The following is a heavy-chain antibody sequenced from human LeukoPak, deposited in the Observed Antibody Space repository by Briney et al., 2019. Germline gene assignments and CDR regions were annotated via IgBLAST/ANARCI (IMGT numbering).Heavy chain of an antibody. CDR1: GFTVDNYN. CDR2: ITTSGRTT. V-gene: IGHV3-48*02. CDR3: ARDPTLSY. Sequence: GGSLRLSCAASGFTVDNYNMNWVRQAPGKGPEWVSSITTSGRTTYYADSVRGRFTISKDSAENSLCLQMNSLRDEDTAVYYCARDPTLSYWGQGTWVTVSS. J-gene: IGHJ4*02.